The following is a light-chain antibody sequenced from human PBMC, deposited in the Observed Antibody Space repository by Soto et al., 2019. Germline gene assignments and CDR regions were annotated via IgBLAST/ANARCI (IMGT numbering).Light chain of an antibody. CDR3: QQYDNWPPIT. CDR1: QSVSSN. CDR2: DAS. Sequence: EIVMTQSAATLSVSPGERATLSCWASQSVSSNLAWYQQKPGQAPRLLIFDASTRATGIPARFSGSGSGTKFTLTISSLQSEDFAVYYCQQYDNWPPITFGQGTRLEIK. V-gene: IGKV3-15*01. J-gene: IGKJ5*01.